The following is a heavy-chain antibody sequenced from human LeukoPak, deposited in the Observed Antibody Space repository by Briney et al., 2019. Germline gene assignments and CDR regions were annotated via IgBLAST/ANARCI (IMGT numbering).Heavy chain of an antibody. J-gene: IGHJ6*03. CDR1: GGSISSYY. CDR3: ASTVGRGSSPYYYYYMDV. D-gene: IGHD1-26*01. CDR2: IYYSGST. Sequence: PSETLSLTCTVSGGSISSYYWSWIRQPPGKGLEWIGYIYYSGSTNYNPSLKSRVTISVDTSKNQFSLKLSSVTAADTAVYYCASTVGRGSSPYYYYYMDVWGKGTTVTISS. V-gene: IGHV4-59*01.